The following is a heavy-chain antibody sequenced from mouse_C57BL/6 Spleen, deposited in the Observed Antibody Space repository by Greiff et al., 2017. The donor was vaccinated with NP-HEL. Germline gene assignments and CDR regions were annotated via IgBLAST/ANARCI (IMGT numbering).Heavy chain of an antibody. CDR1: GYTFTSYW. CDR2: IYPGSGST. V-gene: IGHV1-55*01. D-gene: IGHD1-1*01. Sequence: QVQLQQPGAELVKPGASVKMSCKASGYTFTSYWLTWVKQRPGQGLEWIGDIYPGSGSTKSHEQFKSKATLTVDKSSSTAYMQLSSLTSEDSAVYYCARSYYYGSSYPAWFAYWGQGTLVTVSA. CDR3: ARSYYYGSSYPAWFAY. J-gene: IGHJ3*01.